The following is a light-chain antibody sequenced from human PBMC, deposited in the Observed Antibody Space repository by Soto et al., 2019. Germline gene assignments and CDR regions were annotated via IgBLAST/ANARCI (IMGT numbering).Light chain of an antibody. CDR2: DAS. CDR1: QSVSRNY. CDR3: QQYATSPLT. V-gene: IGKV3-20*01. J-gene: IGKJ4*01. Sequence: VLTQTPGTLSLSPGKSATLSCRASQSVSRNYLAWYQQKPGQAPRLLIFDASTRAPGIPDRFSGSGSEADFTLTISRLEAEDFAVYHCQQYATSPLTFGGGTKLEIK.